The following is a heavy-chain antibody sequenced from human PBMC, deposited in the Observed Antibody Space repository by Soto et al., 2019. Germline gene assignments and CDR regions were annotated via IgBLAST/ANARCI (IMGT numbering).Heavy chain of an antibody. CDR3: ARTWVQLWSYYFDS. CDR2: VFFSGST. D-gene: IGHD1-1*01. V-gene: IGHV4-39*01. Sequence: SETMSLTCTVCGGCVFNNFNYLACVRQSPEKGLEWIGSVFFSGSTYYNPSLKSRVTISIDTSKNQFSLRLKSVTAADTAVYYCARTWVQLWSYYFDSWGQGTLVTVSS. CDR1: GGCVFNNFNY. J-gene: IGHJ4*02.